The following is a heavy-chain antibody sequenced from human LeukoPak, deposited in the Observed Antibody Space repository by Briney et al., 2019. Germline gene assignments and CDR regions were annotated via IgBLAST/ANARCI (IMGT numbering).Heavy chain of an antibody. CDR1: GASIRSGASY. V-gene: IGHV4-31*03. D-gene: IGHD2-2*01. Sequence: PSQTLSLTCTVSGASIRSGASYWTWIRQHPGKGLEWIGYIHYSGSTYNNPSLQSRVTISVGTSKNQFSLRLSSVTAADTAVYYWVRGHQYQLLLGYYFDYWGQGTLVTVSS. J-gene: IGHJ4*02. CDR3: VRGHQYQLLLGYYFDY. CDR2: IHYSGST.